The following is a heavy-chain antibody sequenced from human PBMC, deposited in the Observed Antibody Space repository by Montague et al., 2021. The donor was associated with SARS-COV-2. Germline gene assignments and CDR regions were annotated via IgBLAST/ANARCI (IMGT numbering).Heavy chain of an antibody. J-gene: IGHJ5*02. Sequence: SETLSLTCAVDGGSVSDYYWSWISQPPGKGLVWIGEINHSGSTNYNPSXXSRVTTSVDTSKNQFSLKLTSVTAADTAVYYCARGPRITMIVVVITDIWFDPWGQGTLVTVSS. CDR1: GGSVSDYY. V-gene: IGHV4-34*01. CDR3: ARGPRITMIVVVITDIWFDP. CDR2: INHSGST. D-gene: IGHD3-22*01.